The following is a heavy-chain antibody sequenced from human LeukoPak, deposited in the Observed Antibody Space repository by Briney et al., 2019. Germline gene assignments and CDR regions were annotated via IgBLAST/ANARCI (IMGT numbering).Heavy chain of an antibody. Sequence: PGGSLRLSCAASGFTFSSYWMSWVRQAPGKGLEWVANIKQDGSEKYYVDSVKGRFTISIDNAKNSLYLQMNSLRAEDTAVYYCARQLNTYYDFWSGSHAFDIWAKGQWSPSLQ. D-gene: IGHD3-3*01. J-gene: IGHJ3*02. CDR1: GFTFSSYW. CDR2: IKQDGSEK. CDR3: ARQLNTYYDFWSGSHAFDI. V-gene: IGHV3-7*01.